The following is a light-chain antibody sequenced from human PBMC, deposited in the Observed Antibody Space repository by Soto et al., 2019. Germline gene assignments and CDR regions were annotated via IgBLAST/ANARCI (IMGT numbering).Light chain of an antibody. CDR1: SSDVGGYSY. Sequence: QSVLTQPASVSGSPGQSITISCTGTSSDVGGYSYVSWYQQHPGKAPKLMIYDVSNRPSGVSNRFSASKSGNTASLTISGLQAEDEADYYCSSYTSSSTLDYVFGTGTKVTVL. CDR3: SSYTSSSTLDYV. CDR2: DVS. J-gene: IGLJ1*01. V-gene: IGLV2-14*01.